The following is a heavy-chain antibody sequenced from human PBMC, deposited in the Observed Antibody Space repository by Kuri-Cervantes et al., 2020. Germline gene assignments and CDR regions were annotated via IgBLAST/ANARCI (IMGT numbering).Heavy chain of an antibody. CDR2: ISGSGGST. CDR1: GFTVSSNY. V-gene: IGHV3-23*01. D-gene: IGHD4-17*01. J-gene: IGHJ4*02. CDR3: AKDPSSPSGDYNYLDY. Sequence: GGSLTLSCAASGFTVSSNYMSWVRQAPGKGLEWVSAISGSGGSTYYANSVKGRFTLSRDNSKNTMYLQMNSLRVEDTAVYYCAKDPSSPSGDYNYLDYWGQGTLVTVSS.